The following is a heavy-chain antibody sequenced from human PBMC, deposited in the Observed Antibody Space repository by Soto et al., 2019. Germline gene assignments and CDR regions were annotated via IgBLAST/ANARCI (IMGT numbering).Heavy chain of an antibody. V-gene: IGHV1-18*01. D-gene: IGHD2-8*01. Sequence: ASVKVSCKASGYTFTSYGISWVRQAPGQGLEWMGWISGYNGDTNYAQKFQGRVTMTVDTSTTTAFMELTSLTSDDRAVYYCAKNGQPPYYYYGMDVWGQGTTVT. CDR1: GYTFTSYG. J-gene: IGHJ6*02. CDR2: ISGYNGDT. CDR3: AKNGQPPYYYYGMDV.